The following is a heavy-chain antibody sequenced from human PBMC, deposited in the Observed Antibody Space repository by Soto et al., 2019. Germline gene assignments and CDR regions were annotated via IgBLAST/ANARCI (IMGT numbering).Heavy chain of an antibody. Sequence: GASVKVSCKASGYIFTSYYMHWVRQAPGQGLQWMGMINPTGGSTSYAQKFQGRVTMTRDTSTSTVYMELSSLTSEDTAVYYCARGGRGYQILYGAFDFWGQGTLVTVSS. CDR3: ARGGRGYQILYGAFDF. V-gene: IGHV1-46*01. D-gene: IGHD2-2*02. J-gene: IGHJ4*02. CDR1: GYIFTSYY. CDR2: INPTGGST.